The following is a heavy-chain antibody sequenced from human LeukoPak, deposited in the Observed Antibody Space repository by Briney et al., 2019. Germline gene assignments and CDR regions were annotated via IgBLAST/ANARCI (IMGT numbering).Heavy chain of an antibody. CDR2: IYHSGST. D-gene: IGHD3-10*01. Sequence: SETLSLTCTVSGYSISSGYYWGWIRQPPGKGLEWIGSIYHSGSTYYNPSLKSRVTISVDTSKNQFSLKLSSVTAADTAVYYCARWGSNMAREKGDHWGQGTLVTVSS. CDR3: ARWGSNMAREKGDH. CDR1: GYSISSGYY. V-gene: IGHV4-38-2*02. J-gene: IGHJ4*02.